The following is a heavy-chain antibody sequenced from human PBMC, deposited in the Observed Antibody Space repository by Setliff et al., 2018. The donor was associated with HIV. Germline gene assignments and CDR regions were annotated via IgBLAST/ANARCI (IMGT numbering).Heavy chain of an antibody. V-gene: IGHV4-61*09. CDR1: GGSISSGTYY. CDR3: ARDDDKLFDY. CDR2: IYSTGNT. Sequence: SETLSLTCTVSGGSISSGTYYWSWIRQPAGKGLEWIGHIYSTGNTNYNSSLKSQVTMSIETSKNQFSLKLTSVTAADTAVYYCARDDDKLFDYWGQGALVTVSS. J-gene: IGHJ4*02. D-gene: IGHD3-22*01.